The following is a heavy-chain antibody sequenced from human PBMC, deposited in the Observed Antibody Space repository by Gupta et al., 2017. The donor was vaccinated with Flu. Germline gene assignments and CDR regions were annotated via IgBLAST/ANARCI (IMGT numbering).Heavy chain of an antibody. J-gene: IGHJ4*02. CDR3: VTYSSRWFWRFDY. V-gene: IGHV3-15*01. CDR1: AW. D-gene: IGHD6-13*01. Sequence: AWMSWVRQAPGKGLEWVARIKSKTDDGSTDYAAPVKGRFTISRDDSENTLYLQMNSLKTEDTALYYCVTYSSRWFWRFDYWGQGTLVTVSS. CDR2: IKSKTDDGST.